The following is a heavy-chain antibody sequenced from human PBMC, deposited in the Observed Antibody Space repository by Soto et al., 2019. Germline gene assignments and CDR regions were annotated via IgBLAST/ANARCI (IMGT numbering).Heavy chain of an antibody. CDR1: GYTFTSYS. V-gene: IGHV1-3*05. CDR3: ARDISFDY. CDR2: INAGNGNT. J-gene: IGHJ4*02. Sequence: QVQLVQSGAEEKKPGASVKVSCKASGYTFTSYSMHWVRQSPGQRRQRMGWINAGNGNTKYSQKFQGRVTITRDTSAITAYMELSSLRAEDTAVYYCARDISFDYWGQGTLVTVSS.